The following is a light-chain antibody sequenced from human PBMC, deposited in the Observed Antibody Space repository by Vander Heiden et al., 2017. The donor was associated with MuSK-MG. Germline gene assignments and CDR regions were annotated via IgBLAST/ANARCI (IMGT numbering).Light chain of an antibody. V-gene: IGKV1-33*01. J-gene: IGKJ2*01. CDR3: QQYDNLPYT. CDR1: QDISNY. CDR2: DAS. Sequence: DIQTTQSPSSLSASVVDRVTITCRASQDISNYLNWYQQKPGKAPRLLIYDASNMETGVPSRFSGSGSGTDFTFTISSLQPEDIAAYYCQQYDNLPYTFGQGTKLEIK.